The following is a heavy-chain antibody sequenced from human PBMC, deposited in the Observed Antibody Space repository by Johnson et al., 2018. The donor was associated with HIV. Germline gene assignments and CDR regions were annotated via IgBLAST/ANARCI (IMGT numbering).Heavy chain of an antibody. CDR3: AKDRDLAAAGTDAFDI. CDR2: INWNGGSI. D-gene: IGHD6-13*01. V-gene: IGHV3-20*04. J-gene: IGHJ3*02. Sequence: VQLVESGGGVVRPGGSLRLSCAASGFNFDDYALSWVRQVPGKGLAGDSGINWNGGSIGYADSVQGRLHISRDNAKNSLYLQMNSLRAEDTALYYCAKDRDLAAAGTDAFDIWGQGTMVTVSS. CDR1: GFNFDDYA.